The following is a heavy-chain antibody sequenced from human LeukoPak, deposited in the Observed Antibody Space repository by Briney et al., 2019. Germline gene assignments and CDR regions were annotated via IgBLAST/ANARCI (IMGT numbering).Heavy chain of an antibody. CDR2: FDPEDGET. J-gene: IGHJ2*01. CDR1: RYTLTELS. CDR3: ATISPEADWYFDL. V-gene: IGHV1-24*01. Sequence: ASVKVSCKVSRYTLTELSMHWVRQAPGKGLEWMGGFDPEDGETIYAQKFQGRVTMTEDTSTDTAYMELSSLRSEDTAVYYCATISPEADWYFDLWGRGTLVTVSS.